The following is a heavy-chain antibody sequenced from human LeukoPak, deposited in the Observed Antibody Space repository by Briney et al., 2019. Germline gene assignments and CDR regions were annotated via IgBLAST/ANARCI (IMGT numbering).Heavy chain of an antibody. CDR3: AKPRDVRVVTPYFFDY. Sequence: PGRSLRLSCAASGFTFSSYGMHWVRQAPGKGLEWVAVISYDGSNTYSADSVKGRFTISRDNSRSSMYLQMNSLRVDDTAVYYCAKPRDVRVVTPYFFDYWGQGTLVTVSS. D-gene: IGHD4-23*01. V-gene: IGHV3-30*18. CDR2: ISYDGSNT. J-gene: IGHJ4*02. CDR1: GFTFSSYG.